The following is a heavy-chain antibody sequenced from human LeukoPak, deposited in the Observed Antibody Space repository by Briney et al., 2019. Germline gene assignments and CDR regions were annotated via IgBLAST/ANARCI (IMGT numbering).Heavy chain of an antibody. V-gene: IGHV3-23*01. CDR1: GFTFSNFA. CDR3: VKGNSGYYYDF. Sequence: PGGSLRLSCAASGFTFSNFAMSWVRQAPGKGLEWVSGISASGDHTFYTDSVKGRFTISRDSSKNTLFLQMNSLRAEDTATYYCVKGNSGYYYDFWGQGTLVSVSS. D-gene: IGHD2/OR15-2a*01. CDR2: ISASGDHT. J-gene: IGHJ4*02.